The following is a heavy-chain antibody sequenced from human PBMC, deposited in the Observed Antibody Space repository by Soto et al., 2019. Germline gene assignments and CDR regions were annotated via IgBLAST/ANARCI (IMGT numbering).Heavy chain of an antibody. CDR1: GGSISSGDYY. D-gene: IGHD6-19*01. Sequence: PSETLSLTCTVSGGSISSGDYYWSWIRQPPGKGLEWIGHIYYSGSTYYNPSLKSRVTISVDTSKNQFSLKLRSVTAADTAVYYCARHQWLKYDDFDIWGHGTMVTVS. J-gene: IGHJ3*02. CDR3: ARHQWLKYDDFDI. CDR2: IYYSGST. V-gene: IGHV4-30-4*01.